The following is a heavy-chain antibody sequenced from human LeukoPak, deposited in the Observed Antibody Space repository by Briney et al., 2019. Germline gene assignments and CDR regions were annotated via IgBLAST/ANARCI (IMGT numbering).Heavy chain of an antibody. Sequence: GGSLRLSCAASGFTFSNYAMSWVRQAPGKGLEWVSAISGSGGSTYYADSVKGRFTISRDNSKNTLYLQMNSLRAEDTAVYYCAKGGGRYCSSTSCHSFDYWGQGTLVTVSS. J-gene: IGHJ4*02. CDR3: AKGGGRYCSSTSCHSFDY. CDR2: ISGSGGST. D-gene: IGHD2-2*01. V-gene: IGHV3-23*01. CDR1: GFTFSNYA.